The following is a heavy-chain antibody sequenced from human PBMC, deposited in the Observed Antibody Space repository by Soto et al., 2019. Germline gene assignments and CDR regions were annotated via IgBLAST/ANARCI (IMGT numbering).Heavy chain of an antibody. D-gene: IGHD1-1*01. CDR3: AKFGMATTKRSPPYYIDY. Sequence: GGSLRLSCAASGFTFSSYAMSWVRPAPGKGLEWVSSISGSGGGTYYADSVKGRFTFSRDNSKNTLYLQMNSLRAEDTAVYYCAKFGMATTKRSPPYYIDYWGQGALVTV. J-gene: IGHJ4*02. CDR2: ISGSGGGT. V-gene: IGHV3-23*01. CDR1: GFTFSSYA.